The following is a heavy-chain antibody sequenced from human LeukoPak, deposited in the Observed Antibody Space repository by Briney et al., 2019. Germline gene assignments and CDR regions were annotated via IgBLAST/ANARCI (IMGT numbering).Heavy chain of an antibody. CDR1: GFTVSNNY. V-gene: IGHV3-30*02. J-gene: IGHJ4*02. CDR3: AKDAPSYGSGSDWGEIDY. D-gene: IGHD3-10*01. Sequence: GGSLRLSCAASGFTVSNNYMSWVRQAPGKGLEWVAFIRYAGSHKYYADSVKGRFTISRDNSKNTLYLQMNSLRTEDTAVYYCAKDAPSYGSGSDWGEIDYWGRGTLVTVSS. CDR2: IRYAGSHK.